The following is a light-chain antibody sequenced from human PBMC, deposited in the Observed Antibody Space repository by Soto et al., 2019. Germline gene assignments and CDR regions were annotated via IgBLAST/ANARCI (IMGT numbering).Light chain of an antibody. CDR1: RSDVGGYNY. J-gene: IGLJ3*02. Sequence: QSALTQPASVSGSPGQSITISCTGTRSDVGGYNYVSWYQQHSGKAPKLMIYDVSNRPSGVSNRFSGSKSGNTASLTISGLQAEDEADYYCSSYTSSSTLWVFGGGTKLTVL. CDR2: DVS. V-gene: IGLV2-14*01. CDR3: SSYTSSSTLWV.